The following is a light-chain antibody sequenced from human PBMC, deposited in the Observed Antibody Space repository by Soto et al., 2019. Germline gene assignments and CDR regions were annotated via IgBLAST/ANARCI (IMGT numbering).Light chain of an antibody. CDR2: GAS. J-gene: IGKJ1*01. CDR1: KSVSSN. CDR3: QQYNNWPPWT. V-gene: IGKV3-15*01. Sequence: EIVMTQSPATPSVSPGERATLSCRASKSVSSNLAWYQQKPGQAPRLLIYGASTRATGIPARFSGSGSGTEFTLTISSLQSEDFAVYYCQQYNNWPPWTFGQGTKVEIK.